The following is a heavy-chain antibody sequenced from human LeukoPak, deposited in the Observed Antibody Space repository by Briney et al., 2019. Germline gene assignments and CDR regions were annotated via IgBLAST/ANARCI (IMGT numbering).Heavy chain of an antibody. Sequence: GASVKVSCKASGYTFTSYDINWVRQATGQGLEWMGWISAYNGNTNYAQKLQGRVTMTTDTSTSTAYMELRSLRSDDTAVYYCARRGFDWLLKYYFDYWGQGTLVTVSS. D-gene: IGHD3-9*01. CDR3: ARRGFDWLLKYYFDY. J-gene: IGHJ4*02. CDR1: GYTFTSYD. V-gene: IGHV1-18*01. CDR2: ISAYNGNT.